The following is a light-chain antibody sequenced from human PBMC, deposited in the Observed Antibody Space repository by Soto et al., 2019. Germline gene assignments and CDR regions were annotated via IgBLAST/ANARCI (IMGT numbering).Light chain of an antibody. CDR2: GAS. V-gene: IGKV3-20*01. Sequence: GERATLSCTASQHVTTTYIAWYQQKFGQAPRLLIYGASTRTTGTPDRFTGGGFGTDFTLTISRVEPEDFAVYYCQQYDSSFTFGGGTKV. J-gene: IGKJ4*01. CDR3: QQYDSSFT. CDR1: QHVTTTY.